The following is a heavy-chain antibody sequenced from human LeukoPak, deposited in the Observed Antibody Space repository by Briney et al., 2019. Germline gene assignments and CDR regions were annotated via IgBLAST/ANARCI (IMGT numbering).Heavy chain of an antibody. J-gene: IGHJ6*03. CDR2: IRYDGGNK. V-gene: IGHV3-30*02. D-gene: IGHD2-2*01. CDR3: ARVTPSYCSSTSCYDAYYYYYYMDV. CDR1: GFTFSSYG. Sequence: PGGSLRLSCAASGFTFSSYGMHWVRQAPGKGLEWVAFIRYDGGNKYHADSVKGRFTISRDNSKNKVYLEMNSLRAEDTAVYYCARVTPSYCSSTSCYDAYYYYYYMDVWGKGTTVTVSS.